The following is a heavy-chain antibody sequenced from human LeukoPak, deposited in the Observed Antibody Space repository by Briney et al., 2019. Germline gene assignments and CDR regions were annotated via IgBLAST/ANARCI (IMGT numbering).Heavy chain of an antibody. V-gene: IGHV1-24*01. Sequence: ASVKVSCKASGYTFTSYGISWVRQAPGKGLEWMGGFDPEDGETIYAQKFQGRVTMTEDTSTDTAYMELSSLRSEDTAVYYCATWGYCSSTSCYYWFDPWGQGTLVTVSS. CDR1: GYTFTSYG. J-gene: IGHJ5*02. CDR2: FDPEDGET. CDR3: ATWGYCSSTSCYYWFDP. D-gene: IGHD2-2*01.